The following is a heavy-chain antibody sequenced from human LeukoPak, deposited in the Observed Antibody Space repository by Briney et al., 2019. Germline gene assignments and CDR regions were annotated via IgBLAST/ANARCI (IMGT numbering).Heavy chain of an antibody. J-gene: IGHJ4*02. CDR2: ISGSGANR. V-gene: IGHV3-23*01. Sequence: PGGSLRLSCAASGFTFRNDAMAWFRQAPGKGLEWVSAISGSGANRYFADSVKGRFTISRDNSRNALYLQMNSLRAEDTAVYFCARQVGPDYWGQGTLVTVSS. CDR1: GFTFRNDA. CDR3: ARQVGPDY.